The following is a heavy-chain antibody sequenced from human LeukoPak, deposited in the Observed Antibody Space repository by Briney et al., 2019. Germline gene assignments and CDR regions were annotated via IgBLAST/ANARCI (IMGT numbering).Heavy chain of an antibody. V-gene: IGHV1-18*01. D-gene: IGHD4-23*01. CDR3: ARETELVVTDY. J-gene: IGHJ4*02. Sequence: GASVKVSCKASGGTFSSYAISWVRQAPGQGLEWMGWISAYNGNTNYAQKLQGRVTMTTDTSTSTTYMELRSLRSDDTAVYYCARETELVVTDYWGQGTLVTVSS. CDR1: GGTFSSYA. CDR2: ISAYNGNT.